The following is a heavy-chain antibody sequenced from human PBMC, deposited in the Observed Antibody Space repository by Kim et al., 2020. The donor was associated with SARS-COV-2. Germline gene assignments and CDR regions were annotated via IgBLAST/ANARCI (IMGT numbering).Heavy chain of an antibody. V-gene: IGHV1-24*01. CDR2: FDPEDGET. D-gene: IGHD6-13*01. J-gene: IGHJ6*02. Sequence: ASVKVSCKVSGYTLTELSMHWVRQAPGKGLEWMGGFDPEDGETIYAQKFQGRVTMTADTSTDTAYMELSSLRSEDTAVYYCATGVAVAGTPDDYYYYHGMHVWDRGPTLTVSS. CDR3: ATGVAVAGTPDDYYYYHGMHV. CDR1: GYTLTELS.